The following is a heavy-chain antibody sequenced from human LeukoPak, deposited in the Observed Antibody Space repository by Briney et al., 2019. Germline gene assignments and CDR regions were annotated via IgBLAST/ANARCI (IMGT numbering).Heavy chain of an antibody. J-gene: IGHJ4*02. CDR2: ISSSGSDI. D-gene: IGHD3-22*01. V-gene: IGHV3-21*01. Sequence: GGSLRLSCAASGFTFDDYGMSWVRQAPGKGLEWVSSISSSGSDIHYADSVQGRFTISRDNARNSLFLEMNSLRAEDTAVYYCAREVYDSSGYHYGYFDYWGPGTLITVSS. CDR3: AREVYDSSGYHYGYFDY. CDR1: GFTFDDYG.